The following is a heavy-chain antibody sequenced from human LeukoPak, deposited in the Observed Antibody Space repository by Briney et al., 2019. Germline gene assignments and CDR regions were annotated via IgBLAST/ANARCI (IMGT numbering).Heavy chain of an antibody. CDR1: GGSISSGDYY. D-gene: IGHD6-13*01. Sequence: SETLSLTCTVSGGSISSGDYYWSWIRQPPGKGLEWIWYIYYSGSTYYHPSLKSRVTISVDTSKNQFSLKLSSVTAADTAVYYCARAPPSSSWYGWRTVFAAAFDYWGQGTLVTVSS. CDR3: ARAPPSSSWYGWRTVFAAAFDY. J-gene: IGHJ4*02. CDR2: IYYSGST. V-gene: IGHV4-30-4*01.